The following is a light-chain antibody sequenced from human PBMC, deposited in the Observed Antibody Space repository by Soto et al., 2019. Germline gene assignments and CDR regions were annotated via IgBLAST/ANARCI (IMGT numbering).Light chain of an antibody. V-gene: IGKV1-12*01. CDR1: QGISNW. CDR3: QQTNTFLPLT. J-gene: IGKJ4*01. Sequence: DIQMTQSPSSVSASVGDRVTITCRASQGISNWLAWYQQQPGKAPTLLIYGASSLQSGVPSRFSGGGSGTHFTLIISSLQPKDFATYYCQQTNTFLPLTFGGGTKVEI. CDR2: GAS.